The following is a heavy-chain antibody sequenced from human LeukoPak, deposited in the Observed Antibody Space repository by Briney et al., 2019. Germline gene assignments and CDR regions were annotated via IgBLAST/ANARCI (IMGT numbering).Heavy chain of an antibody. CDR1: GGSISSYY. J-gene: IGHJ4*02. CDR2: ICTSGST. V-gene: IGHV4-4*07. D-gene: IGHD4-17*01. Sequence: SATLSLTCTVYGGSISSYYWSWIRQHAGEGLEWIGRICTSGSTNYNPSLKSRVTISVDKSKNHFSFKLSSMTAAETAVYYCSRDQSYGDSPYFDYWGQGTLVTVSS. CDR3: SRDQSYGDSPYFDY.